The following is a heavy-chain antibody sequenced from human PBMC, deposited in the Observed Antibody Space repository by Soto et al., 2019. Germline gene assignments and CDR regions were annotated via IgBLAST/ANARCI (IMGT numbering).Heavy chain of an antibody. D-gene: IGHD2-15*01. CDR1: GGSISSGGYY. Sequence: QVQLQESGPGLMKPSQTLSLTCTVSGGSISSGGYYWSWIRQHPGKGLEWIGYIYYSGSTYYNPSLKSRVTISVDTSKNQFSLKLSSVTAADTAVYYCARVDIVVVVAAIRSWYFDLWGRGTLVTVSS. J-gene: IGHJ2*01. V-gene: IGHV4-31*03. CDR2: IYYSGST. CDR3: ARVDIVVVVAAIRSWYFDL.